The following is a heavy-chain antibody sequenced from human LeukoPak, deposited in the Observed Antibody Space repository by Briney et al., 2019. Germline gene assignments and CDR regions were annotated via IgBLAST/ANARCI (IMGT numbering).Heavy chain of an antibody. J-gene: IGHJ6*03. Sequence: SETLSLTCTVSGGSISSSSYYWGWIRQPPGKGLEWIGSIYYSGSTYYNPSLKSRVTISVDTSKNQFTLKLSSVTAADTAVYYCAREGIVATTRWYYMDVWGKGTTVTVSS. D-gene: IGHD5-12*01. CDR2: IYYSGST. CDR3: AREGIVATTRWYYMDV. V-gene: IGHV4-39*06. CDR1: GGSISSSSYY.